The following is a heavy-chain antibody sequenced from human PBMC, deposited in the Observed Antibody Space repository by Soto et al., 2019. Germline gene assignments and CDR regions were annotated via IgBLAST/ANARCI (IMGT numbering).Heavy chain of an antibody. D-gene: IGHD2-2*01. V-gene: IGHV3-48*01. CDR1: GFTFSSYS. J-gene: IGHJ6*03. Sequence: GGSLRLSCAASGFTFSSYSMNWVRQAPGKGLEWVSYISSSSSTIYYADSVKGRFTISRDNAKNSLYLQMNSLRAEDTAVYYCARGGESKDIVVVPAAYYYYYMDVWGKGTTVTVSS. CDR3: ARGGESKDIVVVPAAYYYYYMDV. CDR2: ISSSSSTI.